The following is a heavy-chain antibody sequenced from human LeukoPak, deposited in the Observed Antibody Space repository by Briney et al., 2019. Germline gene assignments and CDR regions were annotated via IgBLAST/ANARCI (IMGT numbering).Heavy chain of an antibody. CDR3: ATVGRYCSGGSCREVAFDI. CDR2: FEPEDGET. D-gene: IGHD2-15*01. CDR1: GYTFTGYY. Sequence: ASVKVSCKASGYTFTGYYMHWVRQAPGQGLEWMGGFEPEDGETIYAQKFQGRVTMTEDTSTDTAYMELSSLRSEDTAVYYCATVGRYCSGGSCREVAFDIWGQGTMVTVSS. J-gene: IGHJ3*02. V-gene: IGHV1-24*01.